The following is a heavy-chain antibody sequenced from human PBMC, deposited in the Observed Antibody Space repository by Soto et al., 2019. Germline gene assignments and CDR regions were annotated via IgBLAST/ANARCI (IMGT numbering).Heavy chain of an antibody. J-gene: IGHJ3*02. Sequence: QVTLKESGPVLVKPTETLTLTCTVSGFSLSHARMGVSWIRQPPGKALAWLAHIFSNDEKSYSTSLKSRLTIFKDTSKRQVGLTMTNMDPVDTSTYYCARIASGPDAFDIWGQGTMVTVSS. CDR2: IFSNDEK. D-gene: IGHD5-12*01. CDR3: ARIASGPDAFDI. CDR1: GFSLSHARMG. V-gene: IGHV2-26*01.